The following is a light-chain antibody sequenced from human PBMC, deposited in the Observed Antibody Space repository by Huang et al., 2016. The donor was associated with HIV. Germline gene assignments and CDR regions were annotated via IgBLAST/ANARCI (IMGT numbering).Light chain of an antibody. CDR1: QSVSRNH. CDR3: QQYGNSPRT. V-gene: IGKV3-20*01. J-gene: IGKJ1*01. Sequence: EIVLTQSPGTLSLSPGERATLSCRASQSVSRNHLAWYQQKPGQGPRLLSDDAASRATGIPDRFSGSGSGTDFTLTISRVEPEDFAVYYCQQYGNSPRTFGQGTKVEIK. CDR2: DAA.